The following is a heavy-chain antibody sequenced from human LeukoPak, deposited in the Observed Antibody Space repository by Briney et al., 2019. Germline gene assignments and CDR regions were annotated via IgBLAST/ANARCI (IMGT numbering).Heavy chain of an antibody. V-gene: IGHV4-34*01. CDR3: ASGIRYPDY. CDR2: INHSGST. CDR1: GGSFSGYH. D-gene: IGHD3-9*01. Sequence: SETLSLTCAVYGGSFSGYHWSWIRQPPGKGLEWIGEINHSGSTNYNPSLKSRVTISVDTSKNQFSLKLSSVTAADTAVYYCASGIRYPDYWGQGTLVTVSS. J-gene: IGHJ4*02.